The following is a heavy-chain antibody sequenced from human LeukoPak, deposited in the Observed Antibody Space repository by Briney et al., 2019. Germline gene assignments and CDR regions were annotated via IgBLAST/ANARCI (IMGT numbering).Heavy chain of an antibody. CDR1: GGSIRPNY. D-gene: IGHD3-22*01. Sequence: SETLSLTCTVSGGSIRPNYWSWIRQSPQKGLEWIGYVYHSGRTNVGPSLKSRATISVDMSQNQISLNVSSVTAADTAVYSCAKMGRHFYNSSTFHPNWFDHWGEEILVTVSS. V-gene: IGHV4-59*01. CDR3: AKMGRHFYNSSTFHPNWFDH. CDR2: VYHSGRT. J-gene: IGHJ5*02.